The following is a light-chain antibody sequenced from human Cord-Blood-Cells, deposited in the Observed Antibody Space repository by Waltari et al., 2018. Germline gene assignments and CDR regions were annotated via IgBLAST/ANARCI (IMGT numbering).Light chain of an antibody. V-gene: IGLV2-23*01. J-gene: IGLJ2*01. CDR2: EGS. CDR3: CSYAGSSTWV. CDR1: SSDVWSYNL. Sequence: QSALTQPASVSGSPGQSITISCTGTSSDVWSYNLVSWYQQPPGKAPKLLIYEGSKRPSGVSNRFSGSKSGNTASLTISGLQAEDEADYYCCSYAGSSTWVFGGGTKLTVL.